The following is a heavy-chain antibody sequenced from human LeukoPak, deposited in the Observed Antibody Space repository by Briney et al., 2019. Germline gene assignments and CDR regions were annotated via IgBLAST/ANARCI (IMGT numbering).Heavy chain of an antibody. J-gene: IGHJ4*02. CDR3: ATLDSYYDNSGRPLIPD. V-gene: IGHV1-24*01. Sequence: ASLKVSCNISGYTLTDFSMHWARQAPGKGLEWMGGFNREDDEPIYAPHFRGRVTVTEDTSTDTAYMELSSLRSEDTAVYYCATLDSYYDNSGRPLIPDWGQGTLVTVSS. D-gene: IGHD3-22*01. CDR1: GYTLTDFS. CDR2: FNREDDEP.